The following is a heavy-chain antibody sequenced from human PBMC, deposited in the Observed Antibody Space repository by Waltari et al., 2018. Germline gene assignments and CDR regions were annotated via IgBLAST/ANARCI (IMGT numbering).Heavy chain of an antibody. CDR3: HAYYYGSGDY. D-gene: IGHD3-10*01. Sequence: QLQLQASGPGLVKPSETLSLTCAVSGYSISSGYYWGWIRQPPGKGLEWIGSIYHSGSTYYNPSLKSRVTISVDTSKNQFSLKLSSVTAADTAVYYCHAYYYGSGDYWGQGTLVTVSS. CDR1: GYSISSGYY. J-gene: IGHJ4*02. CDR2: IYHSGST. V-gene: IGHV4-38-2*01.